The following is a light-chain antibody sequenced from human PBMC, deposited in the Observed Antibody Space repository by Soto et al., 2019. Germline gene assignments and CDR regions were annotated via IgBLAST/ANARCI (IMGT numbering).Light chain of an antibody. Sequence: DIQMTQSPSSLSASVGDRVTITCRASQSISSYLNWYQQKPGKAPKLLIYAASSLQSGVPSRFSGSGSGTYFTLTISSLQPEDFATYYCQQSYSTPTFGQRTRVEIK. J-gene: IGKJ1*01. CDR2: AAS. V-gene: IGKV1-39*01. CDR1: QSISSY. CDR3: QQSYSTPT.